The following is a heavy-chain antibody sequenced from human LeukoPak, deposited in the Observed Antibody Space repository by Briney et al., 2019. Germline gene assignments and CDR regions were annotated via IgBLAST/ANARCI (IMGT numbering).Heavy chain of an antibody. D-gene: IGHD3-22*01. CDR2: ISYDGSNK. Sequence: ERSLRLSCAASGFTFSSYGMHWVRQAPGKGLEWVAVISYDGSNKYYADSVKGRFTISRDNSKNTLYLQMNSLRAEDTAVYYCAKGPYYYDSSGPLGYWGQGTLVTVSS. V-gene: IGHV3-30*18. J-gene: IGHJ4*02. CDR3: AKGPYYYDSSGPLGY. CDR1: GFTFSSYG.